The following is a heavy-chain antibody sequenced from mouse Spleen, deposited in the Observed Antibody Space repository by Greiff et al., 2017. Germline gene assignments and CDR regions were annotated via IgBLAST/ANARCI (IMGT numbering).Heavy chain of an antibody. CDR3: ARDGSRYWYFDV. V-gene: IGHV1-7*01. D-gene: IGHD1-1*01. CDR1: GYTFTSYW. CDR2: INPSSGYT. Sequence: QVQLQQPGTELVKPGASVKLSCKASGYTFTSYWMHWVKQRPGQGLEWIGYINPSSGYTKYNQKFKDKATLTADKSSSTAYMQLSSLTYEDSAVYYCARDGSRYWYFDVWGAGTTVTVSS. J-gene: IGHJ1*01.